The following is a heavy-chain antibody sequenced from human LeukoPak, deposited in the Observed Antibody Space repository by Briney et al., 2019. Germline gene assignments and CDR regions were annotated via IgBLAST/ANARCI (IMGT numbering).Heavy chain of an antibody. CDR1: GGSISSSNW. CDR3: ARLGYCSGGSCYSGFDY. Sequence: PSGTLSLTCAVSGGSISSSNWWSWVRQPPGKGLEWIGEIYHSGSTNYNPSLKSRVTTSVDKSKNQFSLKLSSVTAADTAVYYCARLGYCSGGSCYSGFDYWGQGTLVTVSS. D-gene: IGHD2-15*01. J-gene: IGHJ4*02. CDR2: IYHSGST. V-gene: IGHV4-4*02.